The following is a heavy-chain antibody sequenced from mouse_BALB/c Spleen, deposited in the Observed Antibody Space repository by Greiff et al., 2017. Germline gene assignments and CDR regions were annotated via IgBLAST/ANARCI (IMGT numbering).Heavy chain of an antibody. CDR2: IYPGSGNT. CDR1: GYTFTDYY. D-gene: IGHD3-2*01. J-gene: IGHJ3*01. V-gene: IGHV1-84*02. Sequence: QVQLQQSGPELVKPGASVKISCKASGYTFTDYYINWVKQKPGQGLEWIGWIYPGSGNTKYNEKFKGKATLTVDTSSSTAYMQLSSLTSEDTAVYFCARTDDSSGYSAWFAYWGQGTLVTVSA. CDR3: ARTDDSSGYSAWFAY.